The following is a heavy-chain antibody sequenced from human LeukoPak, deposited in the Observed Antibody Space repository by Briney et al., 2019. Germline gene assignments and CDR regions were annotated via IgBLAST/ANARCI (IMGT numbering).Heavy chain of an antibody. D-gene: IGHD2/OR15-2a*01. CDR1: GGSIRSYDYY. V-gene: IGHV4-31*03. CDR3: ATKGNGIYYSDY. Sequence: PSETLSLTCTVSGGSIRSYDYYWRWIRQHPGKGLEWIGYIHSSGSAYYNPSLKSRLTISVDTSKNQFSLELRFVTAADTAVYFCATKGNGIYYSDYWGQGTLVTVSS. J-gene: IGHJ4*02. CDR2: IHSSGSA.